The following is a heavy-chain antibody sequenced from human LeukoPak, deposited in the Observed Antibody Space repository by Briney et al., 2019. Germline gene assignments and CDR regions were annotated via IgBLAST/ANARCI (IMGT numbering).Heavy chain of an antibody. D-gene: IGHD3-10*01. CDR1: GFTFSNSW. CDR2: ISPDGSST. J-gene: IGHJ5*02. CDR3: ARGRGWFDP. V-gene: IGHV3-74*01. Sequence: GESLRLSCAASGFTFSNSWLHWVRQAPGKGLVWVSRISPDGSSTNYADSVKGRFTISRDNAKNSLYLQMNSLRAEDTAVYYCARGRGWFDPWGQGTLVTVSS.